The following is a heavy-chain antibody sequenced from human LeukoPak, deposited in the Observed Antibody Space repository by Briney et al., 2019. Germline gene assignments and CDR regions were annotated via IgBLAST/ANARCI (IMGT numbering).Heavy chain of an antibody. D-gene: IGHD1-1*01. J-gene: IGHJ6*03. V-gene: IGHV1-2*02. CDR3: ARNHNSSNWIDYYNYYLMDV. CDR2: INPNSGGT. Sequence: EASVKVSCKASGYNFTSYYIHWVRQAPGQGLEWMGWINPNSGGTNYAQKFQGRVTITRDTSINTAYMELSSLRSDDTAVYYCARNHNSSNWIDYYNYYLMDVWGKGTTVTISS. CDR1: GYNFTSYY.